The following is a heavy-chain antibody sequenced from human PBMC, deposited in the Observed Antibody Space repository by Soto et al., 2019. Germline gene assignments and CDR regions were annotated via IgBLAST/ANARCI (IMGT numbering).Heavy chain of an antibody. CDR2: FIPIFRTL. V-gene: IGHV1-69*01. D-gene: IGHD3-22*01. Sequence: QVQLLQSEAEVKKPGSSVRVSCTASGGIFGSHGFSWVRQAPGQRLEWVGGFIPIFRTLTYTERFQARVRIAADESTYTVYLDLSSLTSEDTAVYYCVRDRRIYYSDPHDEFVASDYEVWGQGTMVSVSS. J-gene: IGHJ3*01. CDR3: VRDRRIYYSDPHDEFVASDYEV. CDR1: GGIFGSHG.